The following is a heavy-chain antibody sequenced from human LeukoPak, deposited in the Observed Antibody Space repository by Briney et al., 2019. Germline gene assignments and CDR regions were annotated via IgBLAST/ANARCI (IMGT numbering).Heavy chain of an antibody. Sequence: HAGGSLRLSCAASGFTFSNYEMNWVRQAPGKGLEWVSYISSSSSTIYYADSVKGRFTTSRDNAKNSLYLQMNSLRAEDTAVYYCARALRYFDWLSTSPEYNWFDPWGQGTLVTVSS. J-gene: IGHJ5*02. CDR1: GFTFSNYE. D-gene: IGHD3-9*01. V-gene: IGHV3-48*01. CDR3: ARALRYFDWLSTSPEYNWFDP. CDR2: ISSSSSTI.